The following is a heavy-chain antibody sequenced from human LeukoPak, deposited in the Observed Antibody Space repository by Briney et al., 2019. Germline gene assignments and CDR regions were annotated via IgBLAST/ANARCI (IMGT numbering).Heavy chain of an antibody. CDR3: ARDEWELPRPFDY. Sequence: SETLSLTCTVSGGSISSGGYYWSWIRQHPGQGLEWIGYIYYSGSTCYNPSLKSRVTISVDTSKNQFSLKLSSVTAADTAVYYCARDEWELPRPFDYWGQGTLVTVSS. J-gene: IGHJ4*02. V-gene: IGHV4-31*03. CDR2: IYYSGST. D-gene: IGHD1-26*01. CDR1: GGSISSGGYY.